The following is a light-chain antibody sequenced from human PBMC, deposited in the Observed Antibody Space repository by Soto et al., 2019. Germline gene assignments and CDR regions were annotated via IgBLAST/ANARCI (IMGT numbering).Light chain of an antibody. CDR1: QSVSSY. CDR2: DAS. CDR3: QVRTNWSIA. V-gene: IGKV3-11*01. J-gene: IGKJ5*01. Sequence: EFVLTQSPATLSLSPGKRATLSCRASQSVSSYLAWYQQKPGQAPRLLIYDASNRATGIPARFSGTGSGTDFTLTINNLEPEDFAVYDWQVRTNWSIAFGGGTRLEIK.